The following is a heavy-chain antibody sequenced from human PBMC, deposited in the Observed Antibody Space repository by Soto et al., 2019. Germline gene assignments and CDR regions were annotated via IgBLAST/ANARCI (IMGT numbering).Heavy chain of an antibody. CDR1: GGSISSSSYY. CDR2: IYYSGST. V-gene: IGHV4-39*01. CDR3: ARRFYDFWSGYDSPVYFDY. Sequence: SETLSLTCTVSGGSISSSSYYWGWIRQPPGKGLEWIGSIYYSGSTYYNPSLKSRVTISVDTSKNQFSLKLSSVTAADTAVYYCARRFYDFWSGYDSPVYFDYWGQGTLVTVSS. J-gene: IGHJ4*02. D-gene: IGHD3-3*01.